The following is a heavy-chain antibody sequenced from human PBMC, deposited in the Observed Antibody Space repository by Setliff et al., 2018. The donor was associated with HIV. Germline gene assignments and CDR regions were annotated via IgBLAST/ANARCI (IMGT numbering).Heavy chain of an antibody. D-gene: IGHD3-10*01. CDR2: IDYSGST. CDR3: ARGVRGVIIDWYYFDY. J-gene: IGHJ4*02. CDR1: GGPINSYY. V-gene: IGHV4-59*08. Sequence: PSETLSLTCTVSGGPINSYYWSWIRQPPGKGLEWIGNIDYSGSTNYKPSLKNRVTISVDMSKNQFSLKLSSVTAADTAVYYCARGVRGVIIDWYYFDYWGQGTLVTVSS.